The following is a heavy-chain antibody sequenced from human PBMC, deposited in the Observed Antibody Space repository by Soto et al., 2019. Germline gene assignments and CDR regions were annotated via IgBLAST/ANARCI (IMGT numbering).Heavy chain of an antibody. D-gene: IGHD3-10*01. J-gene: IGHJ5*02. V-gene: IGHV1-8*01. CDR1: GYTFTSYD. CDR2: MNPNSGNT. Sequence: ASVKVSCKASGYTFTSYDINWVRQATGQGLEWMGWMNPNSGNTGYAQKFQGRVTMTRNTSISTAYMELSSLRSEDTAVYYCARGRGGGLLRFGENRWFDPWGQGTLDTVSS. CDR3: ARGRGGGLLRFGENRWFDP.